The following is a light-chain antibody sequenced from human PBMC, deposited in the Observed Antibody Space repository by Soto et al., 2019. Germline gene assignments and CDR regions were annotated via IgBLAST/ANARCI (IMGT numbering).Light chain of an antibody. V-gene: IGKV3-15*01. CDR2: GAS. CDR3: QQYNNWPRYT. J-gene: IGKJ2*01. Sequence: EIVMTQSPATLSVSPGERATLSCRASQSVSSNLACYQQKPGQAPRLLIYGASTRATGIPARFSGSGSGTQFTLTISSLQSEDFAVYSCQQYNNWPRYTFGQGTKLEIK. CDR1: QSVSSN.